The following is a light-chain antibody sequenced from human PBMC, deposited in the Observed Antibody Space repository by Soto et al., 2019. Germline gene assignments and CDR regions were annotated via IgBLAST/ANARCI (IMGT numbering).Light chain of an antibody. CDR2: DAS. J-gene: IGKJ2*01. V-gene: IGKV3-15*01. CDR1: QSVSSSY. CDR3: QQYNDWPPYT. Sequence: EIVLTQSPGTLSLSPRQTATLSCSSSQSVSSSYLAWYQQKPGQAPRLLIYDASTRATGVPARFSGRGSGTEFILTISRLQSEDFAVYYCQQYNDWPPYTFGQGTKVDIK.